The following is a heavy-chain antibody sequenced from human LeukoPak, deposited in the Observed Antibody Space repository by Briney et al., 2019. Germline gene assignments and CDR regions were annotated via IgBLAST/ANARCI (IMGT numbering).Heavy chain of an antibody. CDR2: ISWNSGSI. CDR1: GFTFDDYA. D-gene: IGHD3-22*01. Sequence: GRSLRLSCAASGFTFDDYAMHWVRQAPGKGLEWVSGISWNSGSIVYADSVKGRFTISRDNAKNSLYLQMNSLRAEDMALYYCARDINYDSSGYFDYWGQGTLVTVSS. V-gene: IGHV3-9*03. J-gene: IGHJ4*02. CDR3: ARDINYDSSGYFDY.